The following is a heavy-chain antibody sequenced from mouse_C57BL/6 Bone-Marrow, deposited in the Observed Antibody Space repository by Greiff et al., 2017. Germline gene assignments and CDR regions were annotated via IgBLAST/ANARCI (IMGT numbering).Heavy chain of an antibody. CDR3: ARDACDWYFDV. V-gene: IGHV7-1*01. J-gene: IGHJ1*03. CDR2: SRNKANDYTT. CDR1: GFTFSDFY. Sequence: EVKLVESGGGLVQSGRSLRLSCATSGFTFSDFYMEWVRQAPGKGLEWIAASRNKANDYTTEYSASVKGRFIVSRDTSQSILYLQMNALRAEDTAIYYCARDACDWYFDVWGTGTTVTVSS.